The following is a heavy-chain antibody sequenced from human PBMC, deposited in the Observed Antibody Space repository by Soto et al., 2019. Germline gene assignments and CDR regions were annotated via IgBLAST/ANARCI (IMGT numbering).Heavy chain of an antibody. CDR3: ARGIALKEVVHRDAADKYYFDS. CDR2: INHSGST. J-gene: IGHJ4*02. V-gene: IGHV4-34*01. D-gene: IGHD2-15*01. CDR1: GGSFSGHY. Sequence: QVQLQQWGAGLLKSSETLSLICAVYGGSFSGHYWSWIRQSPGKGLGWIGEINHSGSTNYNPSLKSRITISVDTSKNQFSLKLSSVAVADTAMYYCARGIALKEVVHRDAADKYYFDSWGRGTLVTVSS.